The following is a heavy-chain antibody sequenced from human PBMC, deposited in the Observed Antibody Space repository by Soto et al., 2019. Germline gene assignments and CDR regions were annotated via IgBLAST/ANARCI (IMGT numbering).Heavy chain of an antibody. Sequence: QVQVVQSGTEVEKQGASVKVSCKASGYSFTSYGIAWVRQVPGQGPEWMGWISPYNGSTNYAQNVTSRVVMTTEISNNTVYLELRSLRYDNTAMYYCGRCRTDSYAMDAWGQGTTVNVSS. J-gene: IGHJ6*02. CDR1: GYSFTSYG. CDR2: ISPYNGST. CDR3: GRCRTDSYAMDA. D-gene: IGHD2-8*02. V-gene: IGHV1-18*01.